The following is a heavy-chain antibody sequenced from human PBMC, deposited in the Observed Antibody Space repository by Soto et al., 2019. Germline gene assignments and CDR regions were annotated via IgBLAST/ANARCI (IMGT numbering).Heavy chain of an antibody. CDR1: GYTITSYY. J-gene: IGHJ6*02. V-gene: IGHV1-46*01. CDR3: ARDFYDTSGNYYVPLNYFGMDV. D-gene: IGHD3-22*01. Sequence: ASVKVSCKASGYTITSYYMHWVRQAPGQGLEWMGIINPSGGSTSYAQKFQGRVTITADESTNTAYMDLSSLRSEDTAVYYCARDFYDTSGNYYVPLNYFGMDVWGQGTTVTVSS. CDR2: INPSGGST.